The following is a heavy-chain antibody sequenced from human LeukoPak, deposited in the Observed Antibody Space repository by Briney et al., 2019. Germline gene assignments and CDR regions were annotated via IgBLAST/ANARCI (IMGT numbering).Heavy chain of an antibody. CDR3: ARVGNYYYGSGSYYHPSDY. J-gene: IGHJ4*02. CDR1: GFTLSSYS. Sequence: GGSLRLSCAASGFTLSSYSMNWVRQAPGKGLEWVSSISSSSSYIYYADSVKGRFTISRDNAKNSLYLQMNSLRAEDTAVYYCARVGNYYYGSGSYYHPSDYWGQGTLVTVSS. CDR2: ISSSSSYI. D-gene: IGHD3-10*01. V-gene: IGHV3-21*01.